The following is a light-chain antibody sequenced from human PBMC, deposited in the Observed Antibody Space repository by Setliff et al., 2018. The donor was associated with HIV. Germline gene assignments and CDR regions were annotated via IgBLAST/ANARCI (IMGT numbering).Light chain of an antibody. CDR1: SGDVGGYNY. CDR2: EVN. CDR3: SSYAGSNIYV. Sequence: QSVLTQPPSASGSPRQSVTISCTGTSGDVGGYNYVSWYQQHPGKAPKLMIYEVNQRPSGVPDRFSGSKSGDTASLTVSGLQAEDEADYFCSSYAGSNIYVFGTGTKVTVL. J-gene: IGLJ1*01. V-gene: IGLV2-8*01.